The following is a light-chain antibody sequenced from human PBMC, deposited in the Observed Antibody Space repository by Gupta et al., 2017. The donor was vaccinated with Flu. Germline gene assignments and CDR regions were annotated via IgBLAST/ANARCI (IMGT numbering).Light chain of an antibody. V-gene: IGLV1-47*01. J-gene: IGLJ1*01. CDR2: RNN. CDR1: SSNIGSNY. Sequence: QSVLTKPPSASGTPGPRVTISCSASSSNIGSNYVYWYQQLPGTAPKLLIYRNNQRPSGVPDRFSGSKSGTSASLAISGLRSEDEAYYYCAAWDDSLSGLYVVGTGTKVTVL. CDR3: AAWDDSLSGLYV.